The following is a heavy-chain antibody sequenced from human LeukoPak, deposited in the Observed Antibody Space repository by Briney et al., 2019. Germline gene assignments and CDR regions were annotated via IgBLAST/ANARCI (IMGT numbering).Heavy chain of an antibody. J-gene: IGHJ4*02. CDR2: IYYSGGT. D-gene: IGHD3-3*01. CDR1: GGSISSGGYY. Sequence: SETLCLTCTVSGGSISSGGYYWSWIRQPPGKGLEWIVYIYYSGGTYYNPSLKSRVTISVDTTKNQFSLKLSSVTAADTAVYYCARGDTIFGLFDYWGQGTLVTVSS. CDR3: ARGDTIFGLFDY. V-gene: IGHV4-31*03.